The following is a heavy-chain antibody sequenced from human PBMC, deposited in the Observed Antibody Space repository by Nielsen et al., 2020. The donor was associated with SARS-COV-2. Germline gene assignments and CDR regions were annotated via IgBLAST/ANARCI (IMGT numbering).Heavy chain of an antibody. CDR1: GYTFTSYY. CDR3: AREGRQQLDYHYYYYYMDV. Sequence: ASVKVSCKASGYTFTSYYMHWVRQAPGQGLEWMGIINPSGGSTSYAQKFQGRVTTTRDTSTSTVYMELRSLRSDDTAVYYCAREGRQQLDYHYYYYYMDVWGKGTTVTVSS. CDR2: INPSGGST. V-gene: IGHV1-46*01. D-gene: IGHD6-13*01. J-gene: IGHJ6*03.